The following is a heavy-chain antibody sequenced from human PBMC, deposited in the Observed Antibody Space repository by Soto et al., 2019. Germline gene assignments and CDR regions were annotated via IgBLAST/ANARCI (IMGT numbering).Heavy chain of an antibody. CDR3: ARENYDFWSGSLYYYYGMDV. V-gene: IGHV4-59*01. Sequence: ETLSLTCTVSGGSISSYYWSWIRQPPGKGLEWIGYIYYSGSTNYNPSLKSRVTISVDTSKNQFSLKLSSVTAADTAVYYCARENYDFWSGSLYYYYGMDVWGQGTTVTVSS. J-gene: IGHJ6*02. CDR1: GGSISSYY. D-gene: IGHD3-3*01. CDR2: IYYSGST.